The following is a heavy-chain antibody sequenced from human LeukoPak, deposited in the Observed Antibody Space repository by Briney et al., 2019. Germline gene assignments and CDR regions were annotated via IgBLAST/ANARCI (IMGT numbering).Heavy chain of an antibody. CDR3: AHISSSWPDY. V-gene: IGHV3-23*01. D-gene: IGHD6-13*01. J-gene: IGHJ4*02. Sequence: GGSLRLSCAASGFNFTNYAMSWVRQAPAKGLEWVSALSGRGSNTYYADSVKGRFTISRDNSKNTLYLQMNSLRAEDTAVYYCAHISSSWPDYWGQGTLVTVSS. CDR1: GFNFTNYA. CDR2: LSGRGSNT.